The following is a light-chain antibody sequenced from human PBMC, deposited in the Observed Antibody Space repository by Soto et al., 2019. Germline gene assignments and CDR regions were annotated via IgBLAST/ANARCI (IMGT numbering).Light chain of an antibody. CDR1: QSVLYRSNTKNY. V-gene: IGKV4-1*01. J-gene: IGKJ4*01. Sequence: DIVMTQSPDSLAVSLGKRANINCKSSQSVLYRSNTKNYLAWYQQKPGQAPKVIIYGASTRGAGVPDRFWCSGAETVLQRNISSRQTEDVAVYYCQQYYSTTLTFGGGVKVDI. CDR3: QQYYSTTLT. CDR2: GAS.